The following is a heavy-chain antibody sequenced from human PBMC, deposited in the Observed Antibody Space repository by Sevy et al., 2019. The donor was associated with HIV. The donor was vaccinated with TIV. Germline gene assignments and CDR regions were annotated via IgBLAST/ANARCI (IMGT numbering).Heavy chain of an antibody. CDR3: GGHGPGSGCSQVFDT. D-gene: IGHD2-15*01. V-gene: IGHV4-34*01. CDR1: GGSFSGYY. CDR2: INHSGGT. Sequence: SETLSLTCAVYGGSFSGYYWSWIRQPPGKGLEWIGEINHSGGTNYNPSLKSRVTISVDTSKNQFSLKLNSVTAADTAGFYWGGHGPGSGCSQVFDTGGQGTMVT. J-gene: IGHJ3*02.